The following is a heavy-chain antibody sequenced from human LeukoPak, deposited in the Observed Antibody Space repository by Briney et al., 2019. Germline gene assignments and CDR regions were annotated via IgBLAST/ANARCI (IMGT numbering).Heavy chain of an antibody. D-gene: IGHD3-10*01. Sequence: GGSLRLSCVASGFTFSSYPMTWVRQSPGKGLEWVSAITASGGSTYYVDSVKGRFTISRDNSKNTVYLQVNTLRAEDTAVYYCAKSLWSGELLLFAVDVWGKGTTVTVSS. V-gene: IGHV3-23*01. CDR2: ITASGGST. CDR3: AKSLWSGELLLFAVDV. CDR1: GFTFSSYP. J-gene: IGHJ6*04.